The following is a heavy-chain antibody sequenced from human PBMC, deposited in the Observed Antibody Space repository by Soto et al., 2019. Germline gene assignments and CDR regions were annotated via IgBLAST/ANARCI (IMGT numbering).Heavy chain of an antibody. Sequence: ASVKVSCKASGGTFSTLAIRWVRQAPGQGLEWMGGIIPIFGTVTYAQKFRGRVTITADKSTTTAYMELSSLRSEDTAVYYCADKPICNRGSCHAPWGQGTVVTVSS. CDR2: IIPIFGTV. J-gene: IGHJ5*02. V-gene: IGHV1-69*06. D-gene: IGHD2-15*01. CDR3: ADKPICNRGSCHAP. CDR1: GGTFSTLA.